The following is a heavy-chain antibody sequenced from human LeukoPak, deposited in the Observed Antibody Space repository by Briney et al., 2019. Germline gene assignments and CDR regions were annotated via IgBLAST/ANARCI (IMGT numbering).Heavy chain of an antibody. CDR2: FHASGST. D-gene: IGHD6-6*01. V-gene: IGHV4-61*02. J-gene: IGHJ6*02. Sequence: SETLSLTCTVSGGSISSNVYYWSWVRRPAGKGLEWIGRFHASGSTNYSPSLKSRVTISVDTSKNQLSLKLSSVTAADTAVYYCARDGQLPGWYYGMDVWGQGTTVTVSS. CDR1: GGSISSNVYY. CDR3: ARDGQLPGWYYGMDV.